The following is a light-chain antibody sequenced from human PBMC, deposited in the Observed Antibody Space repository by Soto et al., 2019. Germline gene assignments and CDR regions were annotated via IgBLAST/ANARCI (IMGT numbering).Light chain of an antibody. CDR1: QSISSW. V-gene: IGKV1-5*03. J-gene: IGKJ1*01. CDR2: KAS. CDR3: QQYNSYSWT. Sequence: DIQMTQSPSTLSASGRDSISITCRASQSISSWLAWYQQKPGKAPKLLIYKASSLESGVPSRFSGSGSGTEFTLTISSLQPDDFATYYCQQYNSYSWTFGQGTKVDIK.